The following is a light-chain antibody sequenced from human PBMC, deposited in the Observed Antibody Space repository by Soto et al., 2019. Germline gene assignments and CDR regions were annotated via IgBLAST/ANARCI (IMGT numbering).Light chain of an antibody. CDR1: QSVRSN. CDR2: GAS. V-gene: IGKV3-15*01. J-gene: IGKJ5*01. CDR3: QQFNNWPTVT. Sequence: EIVMTQSPATLSVSPGERATLSCRASQSVRSNLAWYQQKPGQAPRLLIYGASTRATGIPARFSGSGSGTEFTLTISSLQSEDFALYYCQQFNNWPTVTFGQGTRLEIK.